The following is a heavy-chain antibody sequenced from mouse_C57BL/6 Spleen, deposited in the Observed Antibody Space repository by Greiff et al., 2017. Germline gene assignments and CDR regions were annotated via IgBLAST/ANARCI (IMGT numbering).Heavy chain of an antibody. CDR2: INPSSGYT. V-gene: IGHV1-4*01. J-gene: IGHJ1*03. D-gene: IGHD2-4*01. CDR1: GYTFTSYT. CDR3: AIYDDDSTRWYFDV. Sequence: VQLQQSGAELARPGASVKMSCKASGYTFTSYTMHWVKQRPGQGLEWIGYINPSSGYTKYNQKFKDKATLTADKSSSTAYMQRSSLTSEASAVYYGAIYDDDSTRWYFDVWGTGTTVTVSS.